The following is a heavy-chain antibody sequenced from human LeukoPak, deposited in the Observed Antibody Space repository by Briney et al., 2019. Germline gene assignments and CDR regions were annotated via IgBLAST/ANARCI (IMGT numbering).Heavy chain of an antibody. J-gene: IGHJ4*02. CDR1: GYTFTGYY. CDR2: INPNSGGT. D-gene: IGHD2-2*01. Sequence: ASVKVSCKASGYTFTGYYMHWVRQAPGQGLEWMGWINPNSGGTNYAQKFQGWVTMTRDTSISTAYMELSRLRSDDTAVYYCARDDSRLIVVVPAAAPLGYWGQGTLVTVSS. V-gene: IGHV1-2*04. CDR3: ARDDSRLIVVVPAAAPLGY.